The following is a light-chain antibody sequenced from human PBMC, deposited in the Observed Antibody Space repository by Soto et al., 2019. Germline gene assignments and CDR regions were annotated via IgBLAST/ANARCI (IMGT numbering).Light chain of an antibody. Sequence: DIQVTQSPSSLSASVGDRVTITCRASQTITSYLHWYQQKPGKAPDLLIYGASSLQTGVPSRFSGSGSGTDFTLTITSLQPEDFATYYCQQSYITPYTFGQGTKLEIK. CDR1: QTITSY. CDR2: GAS. V-gene: IGKV1-39*01. CDR3: QQSYITPYT. J-gene: IGKJ2*01.